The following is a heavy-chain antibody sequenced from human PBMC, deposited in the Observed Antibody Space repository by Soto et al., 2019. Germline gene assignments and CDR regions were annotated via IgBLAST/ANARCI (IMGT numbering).Heavy chain of an antibody. Sequence: PSETLSLTCSVSGGSISSGGYYWSWIRQHPGKGLEWIGYIYYSGSTYYNPSLKSRVTISVDTSKNQFSLKLSSVTAADTAVYYCARGLLLDCWSGSRWGAFDIWGQGTMVTVSS. J-gene: IGHJ3*02. V-gene: IGHV4-31*03. CDR1: GGSISSGGYY. CDR2: IYYSGST. D-gene: IGHD3-3*01. CDR3: ARGLLLDCWSGSRWGAFDI.